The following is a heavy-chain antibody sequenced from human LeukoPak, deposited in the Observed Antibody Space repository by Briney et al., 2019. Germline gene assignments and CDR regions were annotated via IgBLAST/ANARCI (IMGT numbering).Heavy chain of an antibody. Sequence: ASVKVSCKASGYTFTSYYMHWVRQAPGRGLEWMGIINPSGGSTSYAQKFQGRVTMTRDMSTSTVYMELSSLRSEDTAVYYCARDSFAGSGFDYWGQGTLVTVSS. J-gene: IGHJ4*02. CDR2: INPSGGST. CDR3: ARDSFAGSGFDY. CDR1: GYTFTSYY. D-gene: IGHD2-15*01. V-gene: IGHV1-46*01.